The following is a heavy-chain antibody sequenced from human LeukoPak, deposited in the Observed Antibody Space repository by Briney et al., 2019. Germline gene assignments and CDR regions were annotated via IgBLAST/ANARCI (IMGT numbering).Heavy chain of an antibody. Sequence: GGSLRLSCAASGFTFSNYWMHWVRQAPGKGLVWVSRIKGDGSHTIYADSAKGRFTISRDNSKNTLYLQMNSLRVEDTAIYYCAKAPGGGNWNWGQGTLVTVSS. V-gene: IGHV3-74*01. CDR2: IKGDGSHT. CDR3: AKAPGGGNWN. J-gene: IGHJ4*02. D-gene: IGHD1-20*01. CDR1: GFTFSNYW.